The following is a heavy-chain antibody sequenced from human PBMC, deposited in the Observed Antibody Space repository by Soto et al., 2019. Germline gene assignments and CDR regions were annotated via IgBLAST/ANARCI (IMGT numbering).Heavy chain of an antibody. J-gene: IGHJ6*02. CDR2: IYYSGGT. Sequence: QVQLQESGPGLVKPSQTLSLTCTVSGGSISSGGYYWSWIRQHPGKGLEWIGYIYYSGGTYYNPSLKSRVTISVDTAKNQYSLKLSSVTAADTAVYYCAREPVVRTNYYYYYGMDVWGQGTTVTVSS. V-gene: IGHV4-31*03. D-gene: IGHD2-15*01. CDR1: GGSISSGGYY. CDR3: AREPVVRTNYYYYYGMDV.